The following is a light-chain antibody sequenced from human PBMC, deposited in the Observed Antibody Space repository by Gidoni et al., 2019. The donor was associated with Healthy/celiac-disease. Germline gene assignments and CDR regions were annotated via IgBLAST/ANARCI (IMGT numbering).Light chain of an antibody. CDR1: QSVSSY. Sequence: EIVLTQSQATLSLSPGERATLSCRASQSVSSYFAWYQQKPGQAPRLLIYDASNRAPGIPARFSVIWFGTDFTLTISSLEPEDFAVYYCQQRSNWPWTFGQXTKVEIK. CDR3: QQRSNWPWT. V-gene: IGKV3-11*01. J-gene: IGKJ1*01. CDR2: DAS.